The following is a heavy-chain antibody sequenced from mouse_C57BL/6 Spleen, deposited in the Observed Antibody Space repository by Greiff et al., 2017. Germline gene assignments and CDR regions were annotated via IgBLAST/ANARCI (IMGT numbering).Heavy chain of an antibody. Sequence: QVQLQQSGPGLVAPSQSLSITCTVSGFSLTSYGVDWVRQSPGKGLEWLGVIWGVGSTNYNSALKSRLSISKDNSKSQVFLKMNSLQTDDTAMYYCASRSIYYYGSTQAPYAMDYWGQGTSVTVSS. CDR1: GFSLTSYG. J-gene: IGHJ4*01. CDR3: ASRSIYYYGSTQAPYAMDY. V-gene: IGHV2-6*01. CDR2: IWGVGST. D-gene: IGHD1-1*01.